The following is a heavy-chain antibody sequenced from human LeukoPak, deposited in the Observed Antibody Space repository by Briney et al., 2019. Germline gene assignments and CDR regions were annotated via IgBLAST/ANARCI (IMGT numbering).Heavy chain of an antibody. CDR1: GLTFTRYA. Sequence: GGSLRLSCVASGLTFTRYAMSWVRQAPGKGLEWVSGISGGSTFYADSVQGRFTISSDNSKNTLYLQMNSLRAEDTAVYYCARGAYDWGQGTLVTVSS. J-gene: IGHJ4*02. V-gene: IGHV3-23*01. CDR2: ISGGST. CDR3: ARGAYD. D-gene: IGHD2-8*01.